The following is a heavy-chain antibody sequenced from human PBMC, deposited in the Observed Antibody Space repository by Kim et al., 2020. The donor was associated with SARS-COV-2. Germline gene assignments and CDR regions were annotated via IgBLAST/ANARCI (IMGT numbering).Heavy chain of an antibody. D-gene: IGHD3-3*01. Sequence: SKPKHYAAYVKDRFTLARDNAKNLLYLQMNGLRDEDTAVYYCARDNWSDYWGQGTLVTVSS. CDR2: SKPK. V-gene: IGHV3-48*02. CDR3: ARDNWSDY. J-gene: IGHJ4*02.